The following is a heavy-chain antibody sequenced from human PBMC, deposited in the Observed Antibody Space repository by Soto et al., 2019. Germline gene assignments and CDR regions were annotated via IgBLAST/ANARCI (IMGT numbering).Heavy chain of an antibody. D-gene: IGHD2-21*02. V-gene: IGHV4-34*01. CDR2: INHTGST. J-gene: IGHJ5*02. CDR3: ARRRVMTLWFDP. Sequence: SETLSLTCAVYGGSFRDYSWTWIRQPPGKGLEWIGEINHTGSTNYNPSLKSRVTISVDTSKNQFSLKVSSVTAADTAVYYCARRRVMTLWFDPSGPRTLVTVSS. CDR1: GGSFRDYS.